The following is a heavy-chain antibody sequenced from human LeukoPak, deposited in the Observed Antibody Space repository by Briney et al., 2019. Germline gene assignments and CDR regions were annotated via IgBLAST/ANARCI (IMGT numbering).Heavy chain of an antibody. J-gene: IGHJ4*02. CDR1: GGSISSSGYS. CDR2: IYHGAST. V-gene: IGHV4-30-2*01. D-gene: IGHD3-22*01. Sequence: PSQTLSLTCAVSGGSISSSGYSWSWIRQPPGKGLEWIGYIYHGASTYYNPSFKSRVTISVDRSKNQFSLKLSPVTAADTAVYYCARNTDTSGYRPYFDYWGQGTLVTVSS. CDR3: ARNTDTSGYRPYFDY.